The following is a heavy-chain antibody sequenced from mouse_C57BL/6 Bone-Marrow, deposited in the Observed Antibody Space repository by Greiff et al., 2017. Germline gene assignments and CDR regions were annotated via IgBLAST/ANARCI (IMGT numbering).Heavy chain of an antibody. CDR3: ARYYYGSTPFAY. CDR2: IYPRSGNP. CDR1: GYTFTSYG. D-gene: IGHD1-1*01. V-gene: IGHV1-81*01. J-gene: IGHJ3*01. Sequence: QVHVKQSGAELARPGASVKLSCKASGYTFTSYGISWVKQRPGQGLEWIGEIYPRSGNPYYNEKFKGKATLTADKSSSTAYMELCSLTSEDSAVYFCARYYYGSTPFAYWGQGTLVTVSA.